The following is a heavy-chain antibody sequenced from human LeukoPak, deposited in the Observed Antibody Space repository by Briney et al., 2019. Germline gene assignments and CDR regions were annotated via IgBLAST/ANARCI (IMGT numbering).Heavy chain of an antibody. D-gene: IGHD1-1*01. Sequence: GGSLRLSCAASGLTFSCFDMHWVRQPTEQGVEWVSTIGTASDTYYPGSVEGRFTLSRDNAKNSLYLQMNSLTAGDTAVYYCARGPPRGKYYYMDVWGKGTTVTVSS. CDR3: ARGPPRGKYYYMDV. CDR1: GLTFSCFD. V-gene: IGHV3-13*01. CDR2: IGTASDT. J-gene: IGHJ6*03.